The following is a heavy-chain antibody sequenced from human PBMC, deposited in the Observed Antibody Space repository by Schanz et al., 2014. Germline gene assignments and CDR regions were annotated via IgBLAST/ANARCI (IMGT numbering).Heavy chain of an antibody. V-gene: IGHV3-23*04. J-gene: IGHJ4*02. CDR2: MNESHSTI. Sequence: VQLVESGGGVVQPGGSLRLSCAASGFTFSSYAMSWVRQAPGKGLEWVSAMNESHSTIYYADSVRGRFTISRDNAKNSLYLEMNSLRAEDTALYYCARDRRNADLDYWGQGTLVTVSS. D-gene: IGHD1-1*01. CDR1: GFTFSSYA. CDR3: ARDRRNADLDY.